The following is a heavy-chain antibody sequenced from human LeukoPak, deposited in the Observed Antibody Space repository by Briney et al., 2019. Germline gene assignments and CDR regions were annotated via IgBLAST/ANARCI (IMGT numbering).Heavy chain of an antibody. CDR1: GGSFSSYY. CDR3: ARDRWVYYYDSSGYYPTSGYFDL. J-gene: IGHJ2*01. D-gene: IGHD3-22*01. V-gene: IGHV4-59*01. Sequence: SETLSLTCTVSGGSFSSYYWSWIRQPPGKGLEWIGYIYYSGSTNYNPSLKSRVTISVDTSKNQFSLKLSSVTAADTVVYYCARDRWVYYYDSSGYYPTSGYFDLWGRGTLVTVSS. CDR2: IYYSGST.